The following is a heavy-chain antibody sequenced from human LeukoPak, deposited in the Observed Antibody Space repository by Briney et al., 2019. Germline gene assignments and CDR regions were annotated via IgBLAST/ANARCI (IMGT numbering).Heavy chain of an antibody. CDR2: IDPSDSYT. Sequence: GESLKISCKGSGYSFTSYWISWVRQMPGKGLEWMGRIDPSDSYTNYSPSFQGHVTISADNSKNTLYLQMNSLRAEDTAVYYCARVDNSRGGDYYYGMDVWGKGTTVTVSS. CDR1: GYSFTSYW. V-gene: IGHV5-10-1*01. CDR3: ARVDNSRGGDYYYGMDV. D-gene: IGHD6-13*01. J-gene: IGHJ6*04.